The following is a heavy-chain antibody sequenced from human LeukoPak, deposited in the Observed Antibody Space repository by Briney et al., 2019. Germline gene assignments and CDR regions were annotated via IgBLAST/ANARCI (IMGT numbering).Heavy chain of an antibody. CDR3: AKEGGARRFDY. V-gene: IGHV3-7*01. Sequence: TGGSLRLSCAASGFTLSSNWMDWVRQAPGQGLEWVAIINENGSGKYYVDSVKGRFTISRDNAKSSLFLQMNSLRAEDTALYYCAKEGGARRFDYWGQGTLVTVSS. J-gene: IGHJ4*02. CDR2: INENGSGK. CDR1: GFTLSSNW. D-gene: IGHD3-3*01.